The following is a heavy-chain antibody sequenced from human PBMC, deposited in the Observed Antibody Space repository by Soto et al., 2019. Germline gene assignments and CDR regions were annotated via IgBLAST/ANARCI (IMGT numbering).Heavy chain of an antibody. Sequence: PGGSLRLSCAASGFTFSSYSMNWVRQAPGKGLEWVSYISSSSSTIYYADSVKGRFTISRDNAKNSLYLQMNSLRAEDTAVYYCARSYYGSGPYNWFDPWGQGTLVTVSS. V-gene: IGHV3-48*01. D-gene: IGHD3-10*01. CDR2: ISSSSSTI. J-gene: IGHJ5*02. CDR1: GFTFSSYS. CDR3: ARSYYGSGPYNWFDP.